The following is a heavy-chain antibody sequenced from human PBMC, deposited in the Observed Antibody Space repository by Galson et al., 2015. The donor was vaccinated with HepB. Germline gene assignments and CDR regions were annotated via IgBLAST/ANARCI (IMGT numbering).Heavy chain of an antibody. CDR1: GFNFTTYW. CDR3: ARLMHVTTVTISY. V-gene: IGHV5-51*03. J-gene: IGHJ4*02. Sequence: QSGAEVKKPGESLKISCKGSGFNFTTYWIGWVRQMPGKGLEWMGGIYPGDSDTRYSPSFQGQVTISVDKSIRTGYLQWSSLKASDTALYYCARLMHVTTVTISYWGQGTLVTRSS. CDR2: IYPGDSDT. D-gene: IGHD4-17*01.